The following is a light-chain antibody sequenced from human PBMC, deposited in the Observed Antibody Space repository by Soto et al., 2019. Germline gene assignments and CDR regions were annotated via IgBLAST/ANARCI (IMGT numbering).Light chain of an antibody. CDR3: MQALQDPLS. CDR1: QSLLHSNGYNY. Sequence: DIVMTQSPLSLPVTPGEPASISCRSSQSLLHSNGYNYLDWYLQKPGQSPQLLIYLGSHRAPGVPARFSVRGSGTDFTLKISRVEAEDVGVYYYCMQALQDPLSFGQGTKLEIK. J-gene: IGKJ2*01. CDR2: LGS. V-gene: IGKV2-28*01.